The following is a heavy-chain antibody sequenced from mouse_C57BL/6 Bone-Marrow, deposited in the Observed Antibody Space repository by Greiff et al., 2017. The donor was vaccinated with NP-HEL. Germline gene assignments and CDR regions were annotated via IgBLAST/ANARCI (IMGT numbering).Heavy chain of an antibody. CDR1: GYTLTSYW. Sequence: VQLQQPGAELVKPGASVKMSCKASGYTLTSYWITWVKQRPGQGLEWIGDIYPGSGSTNYNEKFKSKATLTVDTSSSTAYMQLSSLTSEDSAVYYCARFYDGYPYFDVWGTGTTVTVSS. D-gene: IGHD2-3*01. J-gene: IGHJ1*03. V-gene: IGHV1-55*01. CDR3: ARFYDGYPYFDV. CDR2: IYPGSGST.